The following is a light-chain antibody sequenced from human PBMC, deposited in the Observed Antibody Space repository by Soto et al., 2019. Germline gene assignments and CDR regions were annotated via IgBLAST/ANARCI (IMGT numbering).Light chain of an antibody. CDR1: SSDIGSSY. V-gene: IGLV1-47*01. Sequence: QAVVTQPPSASGTPGQRVTISCSGSSSDIGSSYVYWYHQFPGTAPKLLIYRNDQRPSGVPDRFSASKSGTSASLAINGLRSEDEADYYCAAWHGSLSGWVFGGGTQLTVL. CDR2: RND. CDR3: AAWHGSLSGWV. J-gene: IGLJ3*02.